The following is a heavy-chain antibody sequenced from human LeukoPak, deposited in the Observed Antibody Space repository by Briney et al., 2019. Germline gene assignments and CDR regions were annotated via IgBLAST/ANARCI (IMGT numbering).Heavy chain of an antibody. CDR3: ARHLDGDRYYYYYGMDV. D-gene: IGHD4-17*01. J-gene: IGHJ6*02. CDR2: TYYSGST. V-gene: IGHV4-39*01. CDR1: GGPMRSSGYY. Sequence: PSETLSLTCTVSGGPMRSSGYYWGWIRQPPGRGLEWIGSTYYSGSTYYNPSLKSRVTISVDTSEIQFSLKLSSVTAADTAVYYCARHLDGDRYYYYYGMDVWGQGTTVTVSS.